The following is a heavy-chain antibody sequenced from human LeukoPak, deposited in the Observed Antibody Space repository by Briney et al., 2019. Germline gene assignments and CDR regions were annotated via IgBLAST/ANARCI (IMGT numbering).Heavy chain of an antibody. V-gene: IGHV3-48*04. Sequence: QPGGSLRLSCAVSGFSLITNSMHWVRQAPGKGLEWVSHISADSSSIHYVDSVKGRFTISRDNAKNSLYLQMDGLRVDDTAVYYCARGDILTSYSDYFDYWGQGTLVTVSS. CDR3: ARGDILTSYSDYFDY. D-gene: IGHD3-9*01. J-gene: IGHJ4*02. CDR1: GFSLITNS. CDR2: ISADSSSI.